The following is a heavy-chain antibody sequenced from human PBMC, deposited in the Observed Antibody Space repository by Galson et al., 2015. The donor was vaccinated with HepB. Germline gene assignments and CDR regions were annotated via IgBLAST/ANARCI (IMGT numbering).Heavy chain of an antibody. V-gene: IGHV3-23*01. D-gene: IGHD2-2*01. CDR1: GFTFSSYA. CDR2: ISGSGGST. J-gene: IGHJ4*02. Sequence: SLRLSCAASGFTFSSYAMSWVRQAPGKGLEWVSAISGSGGSTYYADSVKGRFTISRDNSKNTLYLQMNSLRAEDTAVYYCAKDWSIVVPAAMGPLGGYWGQGALVTVSS. CDR3: AKDWSIVVPAAMGPLGGY.